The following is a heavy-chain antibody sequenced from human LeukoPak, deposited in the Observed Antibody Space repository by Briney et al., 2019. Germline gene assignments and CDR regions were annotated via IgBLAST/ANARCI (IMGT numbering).Heavy chain of an antibody. V-gene: IGHV3-23*01. CDR2: ISGSGGDT. D-gene: IGHD3-22*01. CDR1: GFTVSSFA. Sequence: PGGSLRLSCAASGFTVSSFAMTWVRQAPGKGLEWVSAISGSGGDTYYADSVKGRFTVSRDNAKNTLYLQMNSLRAEDTALYYCAKDTLLLLYWGQGALVTVSS. J-gene: IGHJ4*02. CDR3: AKDTLLLLY.